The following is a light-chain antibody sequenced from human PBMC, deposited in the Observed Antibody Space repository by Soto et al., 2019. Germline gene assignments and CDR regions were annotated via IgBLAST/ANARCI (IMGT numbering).Light chain of an antibody. Sequence: DIQMTQSPSTLSASVGDRVTITCRASQSISSWLAWYQQKPGRAPKLLIYDASNLEITVPSRFSGSGSGTEFTLTISSLQTDDFAVYFCQQYHIWPSWTFGQGTKVDIK. CDR2: DAS. CDR1: QSISSW. J-gene: IGKJ1*01. CDR3: QQYHIWPSWT. V-gene: IGKV1-5*01.